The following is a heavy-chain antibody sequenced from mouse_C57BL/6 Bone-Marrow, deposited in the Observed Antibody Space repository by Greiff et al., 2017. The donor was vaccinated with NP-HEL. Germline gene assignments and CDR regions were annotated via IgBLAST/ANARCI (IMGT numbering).Heavy chain of an antibody. J-gene: IGHJ3*01. CDR1: GYTFTSYG. CDR2: IYPRSGNT. D-gene: IGHD2-4*01. Sequence: QVQLQQSGAELARPGASVKLSCKASGYTFTSYGISWVKQRTGQGLEWIGEIYPRSGNTYYNEKFKGKATLTADKSSSTAYMELRSLTSEDSAVYFCARSGRLPPWFAYWGQGTLVTVSA. CDR3: ARSGRLPPWFAY. V-gene: IGHV1-81*01.